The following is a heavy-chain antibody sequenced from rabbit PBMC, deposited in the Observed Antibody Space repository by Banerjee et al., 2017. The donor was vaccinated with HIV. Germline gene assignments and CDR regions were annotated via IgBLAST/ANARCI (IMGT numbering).Heavy chain of an antibody. J-gene: IGHJ4*01. V-gene: IGHV1S45*01. Sequence: QEQLVESGGGLVKPGGTLTLTCKASGIDFSTYGISWVRQAPGKGLEWIAYIYPDYGTTDYASWVNGRFTISKTSSTTVTLQMTSLTAADTATYFCARDLAGVIGWNFNLWGPGTLVTVS. CDR3: ARDLAGVIGWNFNL. CDR1: GIDFSTYG. D-gene: IGHD4-1*01. CDR2: IYPDYGTT.